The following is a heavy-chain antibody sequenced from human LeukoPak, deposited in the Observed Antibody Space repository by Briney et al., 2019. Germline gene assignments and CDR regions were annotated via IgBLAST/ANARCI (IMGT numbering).Heavy chain of an antibody. Sequence: ASVKVSCKASGYSFNNHGLSWVRQAPGQGLEWVGWVGAGNGDTHYAQKPQGRVTMTTDTSTNTAYMDLRSLRSDDTAVYYCARASSPYNWYFDLWGRGTLVTVSS. V-gene: IGHV1-18*01. D-gene: IGHD4-11*01. CDR1: GYSFNNHG. CDR2: VGAGNGDT. J-gene: IGHJ2*01. CDR3: ARASSPYNWYFDL.